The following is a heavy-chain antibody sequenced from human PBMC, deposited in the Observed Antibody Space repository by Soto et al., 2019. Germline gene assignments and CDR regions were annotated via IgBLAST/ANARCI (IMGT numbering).Heavy chain of an antibody. CDR3: ARDTANGMACDY. CDR1: GGTFSSYT. Sequence: QVQLVQSGAEVKKPGSSVKVSCKASGGTFSSYTISWVRQAPGQGLEWMGRIIPILGIANSAQKFQGRVTITADKSTSTAYMELSSLRSEDTAVYYCARDTANGMACDYWGQGTLVTVSS. D-gene: IGHD2-8*01. J-gene: IGHJ4*02. CDR2: IIPILGIA. V-gene: IGHV1-69*08.